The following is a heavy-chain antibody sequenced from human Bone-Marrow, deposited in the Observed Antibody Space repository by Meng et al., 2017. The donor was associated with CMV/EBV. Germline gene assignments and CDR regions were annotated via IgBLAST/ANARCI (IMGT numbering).Heavy chain of an antibody. V-gene: IGHV3-73*01. CDR3: TTHRD. CDR1: EFVFSDSA. Sequence: GGSLRLSCAAPEFVFSDSAIHWVRQAPGKGLEWVGRIRAKTNNYATVCAASVKGRFTVSRDDSKSTAYLQMNSLKIEDTAMYYCTTHRDWGQGTLVTVSS. J-gene: IGHJ4*02. CDR2: IRAKTNNYAT.